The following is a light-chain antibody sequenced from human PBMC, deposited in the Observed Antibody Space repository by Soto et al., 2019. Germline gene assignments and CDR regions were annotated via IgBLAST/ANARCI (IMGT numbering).Light chain of an antibody. CDR1: QSVSSK. CDR2: AAF. CDR3: QQYNNWPWT. V-gene: IGKV3-15*01. Sequence: EIVMTQSPATLSVSPGERATLSCRASQSVSSKLAWYQQKPGQPPRLLIYAAFTRATGIPVRFSGSGSGTEFTLIISSLQSEDFAVYYCQQYNNWPWTFGQGTKVDI. J-gene: IGKJ1*01.